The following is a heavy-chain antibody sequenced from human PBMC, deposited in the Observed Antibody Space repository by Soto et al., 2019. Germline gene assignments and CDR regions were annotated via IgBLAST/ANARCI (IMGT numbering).Heavy chain of an antibody. CDR3: ARAPPFSGDFVY. Sequence: QVQLQESGPGLVKPSETLSLTCTVSGGSISSYYWSWIRQPPGKGLEWIGYIYYSGSTNYNPSLKSRVTISVDTSKNQFSLRLSSLTAADTAVYYCARAPPFSGDFVYWGQGTLVTVSS. J-gene: IGHJ4*02. D-gene: IGHD3-10*01. V-gene: IGHV4-59*01. CDR2: IYYSGST. CDR1: GGSISSYY.